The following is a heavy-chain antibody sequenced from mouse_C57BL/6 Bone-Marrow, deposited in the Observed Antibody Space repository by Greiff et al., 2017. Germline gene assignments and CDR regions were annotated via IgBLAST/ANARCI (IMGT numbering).Heavy chain of an antibody. CDR3: ARPHYDYDADY. V-gene: IGHV1-54*01. Sequence: VKLMESGAELVRPGTSVKVSCKASGYAFTNYLIEWVKQRPGQGLEWIGVINPGSGGTNYNEKFKGKATLTADKSSSTAYMQLSSLTSEDSAVYFCARPHYDYDADYWGQGTTLTVSS. D-gene: IGHD2-4*01. J-gene: IGHJ2*01. CDR2: INPGSGGT. CDR1: GYAFTNYL.